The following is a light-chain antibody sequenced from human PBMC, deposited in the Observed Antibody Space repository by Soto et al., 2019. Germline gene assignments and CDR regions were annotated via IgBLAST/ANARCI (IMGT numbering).Light chain of an antibody. CDR2: AAF. Sequence: DIQLTQSPSSLSASVGDRVTITCRASQRISSYLNWYQQKPGKAPKVLIYAAFSLQSGVPSRFTGSGSGTDFTLTISSLQPEDFAIYYCQQSYSAPWTFGQGTKVEVK. CDR3: QQSYSAPWT. J-gene: IGKJ1*01. CDR1: QRISSY. V-gene: IGKV1-39*01.